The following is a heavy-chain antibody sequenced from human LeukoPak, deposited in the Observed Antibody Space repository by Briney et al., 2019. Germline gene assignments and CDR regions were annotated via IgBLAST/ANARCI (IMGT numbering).Heavy chain of an antibody. CDR2: ISSSGSTI. J-gene: IGHJ4*02. D-gene: IGHD3-10*01. V-gene: IGHV3-11*01. Sequence: GGSLRLSCAASGFTFSDYYMSWIRQAPGKGLEWVSYISSSGSTIYYADSVKGRFTISRDNAKNSLYLQMNSLRAEDTAVYYCARVWFAGSYPLDYWGQGTLVTVSS. CDR3: ARVWFAGSYPLDY. CDR1: GFTFSDYY.